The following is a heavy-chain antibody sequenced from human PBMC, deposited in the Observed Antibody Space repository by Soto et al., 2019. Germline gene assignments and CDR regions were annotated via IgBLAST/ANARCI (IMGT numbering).Heavy chain of an antibody. V-gene: IGHV1-2*02. CDR3: ARSVPGKYYNYALDV. CDR1: GYTFTNND. J-gene: IGHJ6*02. Sequence: ASVKVSCKASGYTFTNNDVTWVRQATGQGLEWMGWINPNSGGTNYAQKFQGRVTMTRDTSIRTAYMELSRLRSDDTAVYYCARSVPGKYYNYALDVWGQGTTVTVSS. CDR2: INPNSGGT.